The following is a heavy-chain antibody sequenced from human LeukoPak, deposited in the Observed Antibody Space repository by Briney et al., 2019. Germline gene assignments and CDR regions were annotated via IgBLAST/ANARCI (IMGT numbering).Heavy chain of an antibody. CDR3: ARDTGITGTTPFDY. V-gene: IGHV1-18*01. Sequence: ASVKVSCKASGYTFTSYGISWVRQAPGQGLEWMGRISAYNGNTNYAQKLQGRVTMTTDTSTSTAYMELRSLRSDDTAVYYCARDTGITGTTPFDYWGQGTLVTVSS. D-gene: IGHD1-7*01. CDR2: ISAYNGNT. CDR1: GYTFTSYG. J-gene: IGHJ4*02.